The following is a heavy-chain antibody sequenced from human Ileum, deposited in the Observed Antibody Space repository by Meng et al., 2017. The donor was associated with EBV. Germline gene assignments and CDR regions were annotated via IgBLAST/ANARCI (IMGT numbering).Heavy chain of an antibody. CDR2: LYFSGST. CDR1: VGSISSSDYY. Sequence: LQRSGPGLVKPSQTLSLTCTVSVGSISSSDYYWGWIRQPPGKGLEWIGSLYFSGSTYSNPSLESRVTISVDTSNNQFSLKLSSVTAADTAVYYCARRGYSSGWYAYDYWGQGTLVTVSS. D-gene: IGHD6-19*01. CDR3: ARRGYSSGWYAYDY. J-gene: IGHJ4*02. V-gene: IGHV4-39*01.